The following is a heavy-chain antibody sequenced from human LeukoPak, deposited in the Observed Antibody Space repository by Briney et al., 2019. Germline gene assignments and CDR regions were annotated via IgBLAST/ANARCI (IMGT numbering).Heavy chain of an antibody. J-gene: IGHJ4*02. D-gene: IGHD1/OR15-1a*01. V-gene: IGHV4-59*12. CDR1: GDSINGYF. CDR2: IYYSGGT. Sequence: PSETLSLTCTVSGDSINGYFWSWIRQPPGKGLEWIGYIYYSGGTNYNPSLKSRVTISVDTSKNQFSLKLSSVSAADTAVYYCARYLTTGTCGHGFDYWGQGTLVSVSS. CDR3: ARYLTTGTCGHGFDY.